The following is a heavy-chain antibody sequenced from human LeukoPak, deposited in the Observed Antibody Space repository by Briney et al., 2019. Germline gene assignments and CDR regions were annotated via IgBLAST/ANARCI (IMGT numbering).Heavy chain of an antibody. CDR3: ARAGIAAAG. J-gene: IGHJ4*02. V-gene: IGHV3-48*03. D-gene: IGHD6-13*01. Sequence: GGSLRLSCAASGFTFSSSEMNWVRQAPGEGLEWVSYISSSGSTIYYADSVKGRFTISRDTAKNSLYLQMNSLRAEDTAVYYCARAGIAAAGWGQGTLVTVSS. CDR1: GFTFSSSE. CDR2: ISSSGSTI.